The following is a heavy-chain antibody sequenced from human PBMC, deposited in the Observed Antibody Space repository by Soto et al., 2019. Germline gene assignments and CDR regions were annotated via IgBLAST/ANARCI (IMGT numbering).Heavy chain of an antibody. V-gene: IGHV1-58*01. CDR3: AAEREYCGGDCYWFSYYGMDV. CDR1: GFTFTSSS. D-gene: IGHD2-21*02. J-gene: IGHJ6*02. CDR2: IVVGSGNT. Sequence: GASVKVSCKASGFTFTSSSVQWVRQARGQRLEWIGWIVVGSGNTNYAQKFQERVTITRDMSTSTAYMELSSLRSEDTAVYYCAAEREYCGGDCYWFSYYGMDVWGQGTTVTVSS.